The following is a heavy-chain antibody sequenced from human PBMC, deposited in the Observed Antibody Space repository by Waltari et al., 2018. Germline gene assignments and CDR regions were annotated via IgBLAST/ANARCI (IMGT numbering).Heavy chain of an antibody. J-gene: IGHJ4*02. CDR3: ARVSSIAAPFDY. CDR2: IIPILGIA. D-gene: IGHD6-6*01. V-gene: IGHV1-69*02. Sequence: QVQLVQSGAEVKKPGASVKVSCKASGGTFSSYTISWVRKAPGQGLEWMGRIIPILGIANYAQKFQGRVTITADKSTSTAYMELSSLRSEDTAVYYCARVSSIAAPFDYWGQGTLVTVSS. CDR1: GGTFSSYT.